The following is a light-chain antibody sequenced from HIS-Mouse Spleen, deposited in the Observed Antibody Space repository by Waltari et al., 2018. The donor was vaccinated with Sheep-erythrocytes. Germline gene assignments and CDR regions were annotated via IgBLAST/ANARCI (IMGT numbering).Light chain of an antibody. CDR1: SSDVGCYNY. CDR2: DVS. CDR3: CSYAGSYTFWV. J-gene: IGLJ3*02. Sequence: QSALTQPRSVSGSPGQSVTISCTGPSSDVGCYNYVSWYQQPPGKAPKLMMYDVSTRPSGVPDRFSGSKSGNTASLTISGLQAEDEADYYCCSYAGSYTFWVFGGGTKLTVL. V-gene: IGLV2-11*01.